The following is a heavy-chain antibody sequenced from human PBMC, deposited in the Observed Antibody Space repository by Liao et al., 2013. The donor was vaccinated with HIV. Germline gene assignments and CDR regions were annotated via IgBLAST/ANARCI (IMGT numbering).Heavy chain of an antibody. J-gene: IGHJ4*02. Sequence: QLQLQESGPGLVKPSQTLSLTCTVSGGSISSGDYYWSWIRQPPGKGLEWIGYIYYSGSTYYNPSLKSRVTISVDTSKNQFSLKLSSVTAADTAVYYCAREGGYCTGGSCRLYYFDFWGQGTLVTVSS. CDR1: GGSISSGDYY. CDR3: AREGGYCTGGSCRLYYFDF. CDR2: IYYSGST. V-gene: IGHV4-30-4*08. D-gene: IGHD2-15*01.